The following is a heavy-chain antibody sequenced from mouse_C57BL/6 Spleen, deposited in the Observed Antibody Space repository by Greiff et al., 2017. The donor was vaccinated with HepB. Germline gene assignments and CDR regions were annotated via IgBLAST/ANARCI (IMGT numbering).Heavy chain of an antibody. J-gene: IGHJ1*03. CDR1: GYTFTDYE. CDR3: TRTYGNPYWYFDV. D-gene: IGHD1-1*01. V-gene: IGHV1-15*01. CDR2: IDPETGGT. Sequence: VKLMESGAELVRPGASVTLSCKASGYTFTDYEMHWVKQTPVHGLEWIGAIDPETGGTAYNQKFKGKAILTADKSSSTAYMELRSLTSEDSAVYYCTRTYGNPYWYFDVWGTGTTVTVSS.